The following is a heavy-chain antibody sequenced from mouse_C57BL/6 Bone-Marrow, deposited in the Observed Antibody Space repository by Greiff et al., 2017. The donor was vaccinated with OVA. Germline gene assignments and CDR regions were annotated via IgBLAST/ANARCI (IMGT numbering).Heavy chain of an antibody. CDR1: GFSLTSYG. Sequence: VKVVESGPGLVAPSQSLSITCTVSGFSLTSYGVDWVRQSPGKGLEWLGVIWGVGSTNYNSALKARLSISKDNSKSQVFLKMNSLRTEDTAMYYCASGGGFAYWGQGTLVTVSA. CDR2: IWGVGST. J-gene: IGHJ3*01. CDR3: ASGGGFAY. V-gene: IGHV2-6*01.